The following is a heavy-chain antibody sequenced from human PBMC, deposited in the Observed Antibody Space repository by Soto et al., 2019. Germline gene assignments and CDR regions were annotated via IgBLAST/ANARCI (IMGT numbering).Heavy chain of an antibody. D-gene: IGHD3-10*01. Sequence: ASVKVSCKASGYTFTSYDINWVRQATGQGLEWMGWMNPNSGNTGYAQKFQGRVTMTRNTSISTAYMELSSLRSEDTAVYYCARGVNWAPRPNNMVRGIKGYYFFDYWGQGTLVTVSS. J-gene: IGHJ4*02. CDR1: GYTFTSYD. CDR2: MNPNSGNT. CDR3: ARGVNWAPRPNNMVRGIKGYYFFDY. V-gene: IGHV1-8*01.